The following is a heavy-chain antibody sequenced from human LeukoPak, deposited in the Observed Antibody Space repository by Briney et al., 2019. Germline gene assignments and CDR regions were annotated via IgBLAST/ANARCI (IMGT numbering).Heavy chain of an antibody. V-gene: IGHV3-30*18. D-gene: IGHD1-20*01. CDR1: GFTFSSYG. CDR3: AKVGGITGTKGDY. CDR2: ISYDGSNK. Sequence: GGSLRLSCAASGFTFSSYGMRWVRQAAGKGLEWLAVISYDGSNKYYADSVKGRFTISRDNYKNTLYLQMNSLRAEDTAVYYCAKVGGITGTKGDYWGQGTLVTVSS. J-gene: IGHJ4*02.